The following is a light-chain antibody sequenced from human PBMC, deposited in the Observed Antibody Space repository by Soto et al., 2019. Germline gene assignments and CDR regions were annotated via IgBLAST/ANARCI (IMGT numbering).Light chain of an antibody. CDR3: AAWDDSLNGYV. Sequence: QSVLTQPPSASGTPGQSVTISCSGSSSNIGSNTVNWYQQLPGTAPKLLIYSNNQRPSGVPDRFSGSKSGTSASLTISGLQSEDEADYYCAAWDDSLNGYVFGNGNKVTV. J-gene: IGLJ1*01. CDR2: SNN. V-gene: IGLV1-44*01. CDR1: SSNIGSNT.